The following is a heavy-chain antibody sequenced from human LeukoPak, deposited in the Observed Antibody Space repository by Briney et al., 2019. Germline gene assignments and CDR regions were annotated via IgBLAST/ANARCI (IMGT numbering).Heavy chain of an antibody. V-gene: IGHV4-39*01. CDR3: ASPRGFSYGYFDY. Sequence: SETLSLTCAVSGGSISSSSAYWGWIRQPPGKGLEWIGSIYYRKNTYYNPSLKSRVTISADTSKNQFSLTLGSVSATDTAVYYCASPRGFSYGYFDYWGQGTLVTVSS. D-gene: IGHD5-18*01. CDR2: IYYRKNT. J-gene: IGHJ4*02. CDR1: GGSISSSSAY.